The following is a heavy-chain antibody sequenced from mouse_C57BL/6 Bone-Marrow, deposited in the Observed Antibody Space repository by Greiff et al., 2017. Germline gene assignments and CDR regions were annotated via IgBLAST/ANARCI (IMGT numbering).Heavy chain of an antibody. D-gene: IGHD1-1*01. J-gene: IGHJ2*01. CDR3: ARSRGYYGLDY. V-gene: IGHV1-54*01. Sequence: QVQLQQSGAELVRPGTSVKVSCKASGYAFTNYLIEWVKQRPGQGLEWIGVLNPGSGGTNYNEKFKGKATLTADNSSSTAYMQLSRLASEESAVYFCARSRGYYGLDYWGQGTTLTVSS. CDR1: GYAFTNYL. CDR2: LNPGSGGT.